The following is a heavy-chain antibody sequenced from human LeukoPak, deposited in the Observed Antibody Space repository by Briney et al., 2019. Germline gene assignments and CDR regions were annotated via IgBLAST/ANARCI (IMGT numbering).Heavy chain of an antibody. Sequence: ASVKLSCKASGYTFTGYYMHWVRQAPGQGLEWMGWINPNSGGTNYAQKFQGRVTMTRDTSISTAYMELSRLRSDDTAVYYCARDIVATIPYFDYWGQGTLVTVSS. V-gene: IGHV1-2*02. D-gene: IGHD5-12*01. J-gene: IGHJ4*02. CDR2: INPNSGGT. CDR3: ARDIVATIPYFDY. CDR1: GYTFTGYY.